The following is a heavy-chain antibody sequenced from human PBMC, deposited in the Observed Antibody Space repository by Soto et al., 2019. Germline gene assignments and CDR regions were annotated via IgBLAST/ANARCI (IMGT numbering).Heavy chain of an antibody. J-gene: IGHJ4*02. Sequence: SETLSLTCTVSGGSISSYYWSWIRQPPGKGLEWIGYIYYSGSTNYNPSLKSRVTISVDTSKNQFSLKLSSVTAADTAVYYCARVGYSSSLYYFDYWGQGTLVTVSS. D-gene: IGHD6-13*01. CDR1: GGSISSYY. V-gene: IGHV4-59*01. CDR2: IYYSGST. CDR3: ARVGYSSSLYYFDY.